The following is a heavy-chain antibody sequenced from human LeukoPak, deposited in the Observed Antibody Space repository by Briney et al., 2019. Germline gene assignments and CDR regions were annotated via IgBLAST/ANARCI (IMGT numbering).Heavy chain of an antibody. CDR2: ISHDGSNK. Sequence: GGSLRLSCAASGFTFSSYAMRWVRQAPGRGLEWVAVISHDGSNKHYADSVKGRFTISRDNSKNTLYLQMNSLRAEDTAVYYCAKDWGEYFDYVWGSFTSFDFWGQGTLVTVSS. J-gene: IGHJ4*02. D-gene: IGHD3-16*01. CDR3: AKDWGEYFDYVWGSFTSFDF. CDR1: GFTFSSYA. V-gene: IGHV3-30*04.